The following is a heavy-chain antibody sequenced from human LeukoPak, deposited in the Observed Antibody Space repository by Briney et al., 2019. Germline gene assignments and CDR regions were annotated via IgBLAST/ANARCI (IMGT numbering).Heavy chain of an antibody. J-gene: IGHJ5*02. CDR3: AREGYYDFWSGYYGRSWFDP. CDR1: GYTFTSYG. Sequence: ASVKVSCKASGYTFTSYGISWVRQAPGQGLEWMGWISAYNGNTNYAQKLQGRVTMTTDTSTSTAYMELSSLRSEDTAVYYCAREGYYDFWSGYYGRSWFDPWGQGTLVTVSS. V-gene: IGHV1-18*01. CDR2: ISAYNGNT. D-gene: IGHD3-3*01.